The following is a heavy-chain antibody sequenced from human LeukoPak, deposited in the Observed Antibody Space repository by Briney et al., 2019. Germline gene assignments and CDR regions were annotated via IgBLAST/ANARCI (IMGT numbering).Heavy chain of an antibody. V-gene: IGHV3-21*01. CDR2: ISSSSSYI. J-gene: IGHJ3*02. Sequence: GGSLRLSCTASGFTFGDYAMNWVRQAPGKGLEWVSSISSSSSYIYYADSVKGRFTISRDNAKNSLYLQMNSLRAEDTAVYYCARDLTYYDFWSGYLGDAFDIWGQGTMVTVSS. D-gene: IGHD3-3*01. CDR1: GFTFGDYA. CDR3: ARDLTYYDFWSGYLGDAFDI.